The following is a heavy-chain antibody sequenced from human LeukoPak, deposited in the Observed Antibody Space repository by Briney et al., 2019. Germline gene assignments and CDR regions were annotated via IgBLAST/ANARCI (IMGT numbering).Heavy chain of an antibody. Sequence: PGGSLRLSCVASEFTFTSYGMHWVRQAPGKGLEWVAFLRYDGSNRSYADSVKGRLTISRDNSKNTLYLQMNSLRAEDTAVYYCAKDVDLFGELYFDSWGQGTLVTVSS. V-gene: IGHV3-30*02. CDR1: EFTFTSYG. CDR2: LRYDGSNR. CDR3: AKDVDLFGELYFDS. D-gene: IGHD3-10*02. J-gene: IGHJ4*02.